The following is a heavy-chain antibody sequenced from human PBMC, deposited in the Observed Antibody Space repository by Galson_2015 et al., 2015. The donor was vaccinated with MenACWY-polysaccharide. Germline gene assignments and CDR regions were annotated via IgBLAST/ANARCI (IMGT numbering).Heavy chain of an antibody. J-gene: IGHJ4*02. CDR2: ISYDGSKK. D-gene: IGHD3-22*01. CDR1: GFAFSSYA. V-gene: IGHV3-30-3*01. CDR3: VRDGEYYDSSGGSLH. Sequence: SLRLSCAAPGFAFSSYALHWVRQAPGKGLEWVAVISYDGSKKYYADSVKGRFTISRDNSKNTVSLQMNSLRAEDTAVYYCVRDGEYYDSSGGSLHWGQGTLVTVSP.